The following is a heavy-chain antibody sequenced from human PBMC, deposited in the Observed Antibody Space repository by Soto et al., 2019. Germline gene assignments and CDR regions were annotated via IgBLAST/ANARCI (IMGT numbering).Heavy chain of an antibody. CDR2: IIPTLGTP. CDR3: ARAAFRSGYYGYYYGMGV. Sequence: QVQLVQSGAEVKKPGSSVKVSCKASGGTFSTHAISWVRQAPGQGLEWLGGIIPTLGTPNYAQKFQGRVTVTADEYTSTAYMELSRLTSEDTAVYYCARAAFRSGYYGYYYGMGVWGQGTAVNV. V-gene: IGHV1-69*01. D-gene: IGHD3-3*01. J-gene: IGHJ6*02. CDR1: GGTFSTHA.